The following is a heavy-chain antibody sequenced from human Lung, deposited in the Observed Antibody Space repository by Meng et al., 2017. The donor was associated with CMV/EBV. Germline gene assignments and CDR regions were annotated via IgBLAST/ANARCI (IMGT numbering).Heavy chain of an antibody. CDR2: ISSSSSYI. J-gene: IGHJ6*02. D-gene: IGHD6-6*01. Sequence: GEXXKISCAASGFTFSSYSMNWVRQAPGKGLEWVSSISSSSSYIYYADSVKGRFTISRDNAKNSLYLQMNSLRAEDTAVYYCARDSSSSYYYYYYYYGMDFXGQGXTVTVSS. V-gene: IGHV3-21*01. CDR1: GFTFSSYS. CDR3: ARDSSSSYYYYYYYYGMDF.